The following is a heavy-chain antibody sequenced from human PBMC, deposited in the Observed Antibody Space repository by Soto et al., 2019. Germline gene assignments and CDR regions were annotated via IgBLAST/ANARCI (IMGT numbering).Heavy chain of an antibody. D-gene: IGHD3-9*01. J-gene: IGHJ4*02. V-gene: IGHV3-30*18. CDR1: GFTFSSYG. CDR2: ISYDGSKT. CDR3: AKDLRYFDWLLYSFDY. Sequence: GGSLRLSCAASGFTFSSYGMHWVRQAPGKGLEWVALISYDGSKTYYGDSVKGRFTISRVNSKNTLYLQMNSLRAEDTAVYYCAKDLRYFDWLLYSFDYWGQGTLVTVSS.